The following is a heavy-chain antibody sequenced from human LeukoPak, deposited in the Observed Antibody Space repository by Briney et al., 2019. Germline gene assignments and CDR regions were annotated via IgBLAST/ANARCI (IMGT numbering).Heavy chain of an antibody. CDR2: IIPIFGTA. V-gene: IGHV1-69*05. Sequence: GTSVKVSCKASGGSFTSYAISWVRQAPGQGLEWMGRIIPIFGTANYAQKFQGRVTITTDESTSTTYMELSSLRSEDTAVYYCARGGPVGYCSGGSCYYWFDPWGQGTLVTVSS. D-gene: IGHD2-15*01. CDR3: ARGGPVGYCSGGSCYYWFDP. J-gene: IGHJ5*02. CDR1: GGSFTSYA.